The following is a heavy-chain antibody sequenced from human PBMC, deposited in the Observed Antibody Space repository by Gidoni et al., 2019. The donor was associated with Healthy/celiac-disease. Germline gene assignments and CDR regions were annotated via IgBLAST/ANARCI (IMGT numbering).Heavy chain of an antibody. CDR3: ARTTYDFWSGYRSYYFDY. V-gene: IGHV2-70*04. CDR1: GFSLSTSGMR. Sequence: QVTLKESGPALVKPTQTLTLTCTFSGFSLSTSGMRVSWIRQPPGKALEWLARIDWDDDKFYSTSLKTRLTISKDTSRNQVVLTMTNMDPVDTATYYCARTTYDFWSGYRSYYFDYWGQGTLVTVSS. J-gene: IGHJ4*02. CDR2: IDWDDDK. D-gene: IGHD3-3*01.